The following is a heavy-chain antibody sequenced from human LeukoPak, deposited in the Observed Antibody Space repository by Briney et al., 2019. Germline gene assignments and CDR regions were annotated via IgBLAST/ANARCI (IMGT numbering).Heavy chain of an antibody. J-gene: IGHJ4*02. V-gene: IGHV3-48*03. CDR2: ISDSGSRI. CDR3: ARERTACGGDCLDY. D-gene: IGHD2-21*02. Sequence: PGGSLRPSCAVSGFTFSSYEMNWVRQAPGQGLEWVSYISDSGSRIYYADSVKGRFTISRDNAKNSLYLQMNSLRAEDTAVYFCARERTACGGDCLDYWGQGTLVTVSS. CDR1: GFTFSSYE.